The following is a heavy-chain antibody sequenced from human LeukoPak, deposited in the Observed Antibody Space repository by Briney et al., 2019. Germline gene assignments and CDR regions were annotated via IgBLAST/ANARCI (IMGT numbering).Heavy chain of an antibody. J-gene: IGHJ4*02. V-gene: IGHV3-30*02. Sequence: GGSLRLSCAASGFTFNNYGMHWVRQAPGKRLEWVAFIRYNGNNQYYADSVKCRFTISRDNARNSLYLQMNSLRAEDTAVYYCARVVWGQLTYYFDYWGQGTLVTVSS. CDR2: IRYNGNNQ. D-gene: IGHD3-16*01. CDR1: GFTFNNYG. CDR3: ARVVWGQLTYYFDY.